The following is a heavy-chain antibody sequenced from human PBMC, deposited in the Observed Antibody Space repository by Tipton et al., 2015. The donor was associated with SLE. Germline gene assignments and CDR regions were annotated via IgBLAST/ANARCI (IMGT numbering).Heavy chain of an antibody. J-gene: IGHJ3*02. CDR2: IRYDGESK. CDR3: AKDQYTYYDAPRALDI. D-gene: IGHD3-22*01. Sequence: QVQLVPSGGGLVQPGRSLRLSCTASGFTFCDYAMSWVRQAPGQGLEWVAFIRYDGESKYYADSVKGRFTVSRDNTKTTLYLQMNSLRAEDTALYYCAKDQYTYYDAPRALDIWGQGTMFTVSS. CDR1: GFTFCDYA. V-gene: IGHV3-30-3*02.